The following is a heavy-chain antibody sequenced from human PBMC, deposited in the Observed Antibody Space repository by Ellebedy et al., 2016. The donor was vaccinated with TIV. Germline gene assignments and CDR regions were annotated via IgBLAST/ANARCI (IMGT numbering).Heavy chain of an antibody. J-gene: IGHJ4*02. V-gene: IGHV1-2*02. CDR2: INPNSGGT. D-gene: IGHD6-19*01. Sequence: AASVKVSCKASGYTFTGYYMHWVRQAPGQGLEWMGWINPNSGGTNYAQKFQGRVTMTRDTSISTAYMELSRLRSDDTAVYYCAVAGTPYRLWGEKGFDYWGQGTLVTVSS. CDR3: AVAGTPYRLWGEKGFDY. CDR1: GYTFTGYY.